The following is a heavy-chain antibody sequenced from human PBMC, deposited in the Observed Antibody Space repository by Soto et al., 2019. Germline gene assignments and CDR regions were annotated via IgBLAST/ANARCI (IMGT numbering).Heavy chain of an antibody. Sequence: NPSETLSLTCTVSGGSISSVTYYWAWIRQPPGKGLDWVGSIYYSGSTYYNPSLKSRVTISVDTSKNQFSLTLNSVTPADTAVYYCAIVVGGSNFDYWGQGPLVTVSS. V-gene: IGHV4-39*01. CDR3: AIVVGGSNFDY. J-gene: IGHJ4*02. CDR1: GGSISSVTYY. CDR2: IYYSGST. D-gene: IGHD2-15*01.